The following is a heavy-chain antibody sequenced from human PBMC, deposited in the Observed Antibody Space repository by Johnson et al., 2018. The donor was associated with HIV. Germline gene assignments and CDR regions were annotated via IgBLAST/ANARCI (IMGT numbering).Heavy chain of an antibody. CDR1: GFTFSSYG. CDR3: AKWKYCSGYYLYDAFDI. CDR2: IRYDGSDK. J-gene: IGHJ3*02. D-gene: IGHD3-22*01. Sequence: QVQLVESGGGVVQPGGSLRLSCAGSGFTFSSYGMHWVRQAPGKGLEWVSFIRYDGSDKHYADSVKGRFTISRDNSKNTVYLETNSLRPEDTAVYYCAKWKYCSGYYLYDAFDIWGQGTMVTVSS. V-gene: IGHV3-30*02.